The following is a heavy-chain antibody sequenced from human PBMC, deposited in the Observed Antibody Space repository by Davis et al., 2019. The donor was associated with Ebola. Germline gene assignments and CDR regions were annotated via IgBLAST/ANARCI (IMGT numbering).Heavy chain of an antibody. CDR1: GFTFSSYE. J-gene: IGHJ6*02. CDR2: INSDGSST. V-gene: IGHV3-74*01. CDR3: ARDAYGCSSTSCYYYYGMDV. Sequence: GESLKISCAASGFTFSSYEMNWVRQAPGKGLVWVSRINSDGSSTSYADSVKGRFTISRDNAKNTLYLQMNSLRAEDTAVYYCARDAYGCSSTSCYYYYGMDVWGQGTTVTVSS. D-gene: IGHD2-2*01.